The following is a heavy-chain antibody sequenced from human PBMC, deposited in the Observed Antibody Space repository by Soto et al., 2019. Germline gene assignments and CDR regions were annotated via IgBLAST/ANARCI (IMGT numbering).Heavy chain of an antibody. V-gene: IGHV3-23*01. CDR2: ISGSGGST. J-gene: IGHJ4*02. Sequence: GGSLRLSCAASGFTFSSYAMSWVRQAPGKGLEWVSAISGSGGSTYYADSVKGRFTISRDNSGNTLYLQMDSLRAGDTAVYFCAKDRGWTYYFDYWGQGALVTVSS. CDR1: GFTFSSYA. CDR3: AKDRGWTYYFDY. D-gene: IGHD6-19*01.